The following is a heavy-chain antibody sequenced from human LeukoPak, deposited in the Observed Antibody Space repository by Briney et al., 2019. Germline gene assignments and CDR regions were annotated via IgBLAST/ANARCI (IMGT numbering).Heavy chain of an antibody. Sequence: GGSLRLSCAASEFTVSSNYMSWVRQAPGKGLEWVSAISGSGGSTYYADSVKGRFTISRDNSKNTLYLQMNSLRAEDTAVYYCASLGRQDAFDIWGQGTMVTVSS. V-gene: IGHV3-53*01. J-gene: IGHJ3*02. CDR1: EFTVSSNY. CDR3: ASLGRQDAFDI. CDR2: ISGSGGST.